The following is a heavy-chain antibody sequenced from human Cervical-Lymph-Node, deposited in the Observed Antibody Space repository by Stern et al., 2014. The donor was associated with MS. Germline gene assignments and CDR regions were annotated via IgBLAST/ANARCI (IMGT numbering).Heavy chain of an antibody. Sequence: MQLVQSGGGLVKPGGSLRLSCAASGFTFSSYNLNWVRQAPGKGLEWGSSITSTGYRYNADSLKGRFTISRDNAKNSLYLHMNSLRAEDTAVYYCARDDLRSYYGMDVWGQGTTVTVSS. V-gene: IGHV3-21*01. CDR3: ARDDLRSYYGMDV. CDR2: ITSTGYR. CDR1: GFTFSSYN. J-gene: IGHJ6*02.